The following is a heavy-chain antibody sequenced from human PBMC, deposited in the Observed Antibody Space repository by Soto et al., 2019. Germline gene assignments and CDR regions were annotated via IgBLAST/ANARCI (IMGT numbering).Heavy chain of an antibody. D-gene: IGHD2-15*01. V-gene: IGHV3-72*01. J-gene: IGHJ5*02. CDR1: GFTFSDHY. CDR3: ARDNCSGGSCSWFDP. CDR2: TRNKANSYTT. Sequence: GGSLRLSCAASGFTFSDHYMDWVRQAPGKGLEWVGRTRNKANSYTTEYAASVKGRFTISRDDSKNSLYLQMNSLKTEDTAVYYCARDNCSGGSCSWFDPWGQGTLVTVSS.